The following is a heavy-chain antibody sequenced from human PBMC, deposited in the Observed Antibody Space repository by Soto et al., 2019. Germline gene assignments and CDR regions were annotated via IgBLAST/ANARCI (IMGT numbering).Heavy chain of an antibody. D-gene: IGHD6-13*01. J-gene: IGHJ4*02. CDR3: ARGRSSSWLDY. CDR2: MNPNSGNT. CDR1: GYTFTSYD. Sequence: QVQLVQSGAEVKKPGASVKVSCKASGYTFTSYDINWVRQATGQGLEWMGWMNPNSGNTGYTQKFQGRVTMTKSTSMRAADMELSSLRSEDTAVYYCARGRSSSWLDYWGQGTLVTVSS. V-gene: IGHV1-8*01.